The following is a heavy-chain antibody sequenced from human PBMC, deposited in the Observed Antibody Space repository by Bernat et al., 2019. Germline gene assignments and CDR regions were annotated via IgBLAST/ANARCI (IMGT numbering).Heavy chain of an antibody. CDR1: GGSISSGDYY. D-gene: IGHD6-19*01. J-gene: IGHJ2*01. CDR3: ARQVRGSGWYGADSLRGHFDL. CDR2: INYSGRT. Sequence: QVQLQESGPGLVKPSQTLSLTCTVSGGSISSGDYYWNWIRQHPGKGLEWIGYINYSGRTYYNPSLKSRVTMSVDTSKSQFSLKLSSMTAADTAVYFCARQVRGSGWYGADSLRGHFDLWGRGTLVTVSS. V-gene: IGHV4-30-4*08.